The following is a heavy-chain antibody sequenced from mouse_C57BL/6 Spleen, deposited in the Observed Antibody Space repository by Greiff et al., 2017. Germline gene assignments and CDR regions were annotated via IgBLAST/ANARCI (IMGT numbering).Heavy chain of an antibody. Sequence: EVHLVESGGDLVKPGGSLKLSCAASGFTFSSYGMSWVRQTPDKRLEWVATISSGGSYTYYPDSVKGRFAISRDNAKNTLYLQMSSLKSEDTAMYYGAREEGFITTVVEGGYFDYWGQGTTLTVSS. CDR3: AREEGFITTVVEGGYFDY. V-gene: IGHV5-6*01. J-gene: IGHJ2*01. D-gene: IGHD1-1*01. CDR2: ISSGGSYT. CDR1: GFTFSSYG.